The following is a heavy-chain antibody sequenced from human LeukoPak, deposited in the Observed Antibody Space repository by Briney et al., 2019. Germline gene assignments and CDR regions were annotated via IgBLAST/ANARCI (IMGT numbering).Heavy chain of an antibody. J-gene: IGHJ4*02. CDR3: ARDRGYGDNDWEY. CDR1: GFTFSSYA. CDR2: IYSGGST. Sequence: GGSLRLSCGVSGFTFSSYAMSWVRQAPGKGLEWVSGIYSGGSTYYGDSAKGRFTISRDNSKNTLYLLMNSLRAEDTAVYYCARDRGYGDNDWEYWGQGTLVTVSS. V-gene: IGHV3-53*01. D-gene: IGHD4-17*01.